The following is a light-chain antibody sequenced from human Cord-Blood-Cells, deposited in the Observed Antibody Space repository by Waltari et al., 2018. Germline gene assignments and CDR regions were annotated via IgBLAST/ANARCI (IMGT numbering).Light chain of an antibody. CDR2: KAA. CDR1: KSISSW. V-gene: IGKV1-5*03. Sequence: DIQMTQSPSTLSASVGDRVTITCRARKSISSWLAWYQQKPGKAPKLLIYKAASLESGVPSRFRGSGSGTEFTLTISSLQPDDFATYYCQQYNSYSPTFGQGTKVEIK. J-gene: IGKJ1*01. CDR3: QQYNSYSPT.